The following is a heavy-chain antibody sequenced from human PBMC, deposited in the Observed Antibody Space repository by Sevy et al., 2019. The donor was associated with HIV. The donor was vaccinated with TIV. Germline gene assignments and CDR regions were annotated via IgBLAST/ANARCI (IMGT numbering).Heavy chain of an antibody. V-gene: IGHV4-39*01. CDR1: GGSITSKKYF. J-gene: IGHJ4*02. CDR3: ARHSFKHGYRPHYFDY. D-gene: IGHD5-18*01. CDR2: IYHSGST. Sequence: SETLSITCSVSGGSITSKKYFWAWIRQSPGKGLEWIGSIYHSGSTYHSPSPQSRVGISVDTSRRHFSLKLSSVTATDTAVCYCARHSFKHGYRPHYFDYWSQGTLVTVSS.